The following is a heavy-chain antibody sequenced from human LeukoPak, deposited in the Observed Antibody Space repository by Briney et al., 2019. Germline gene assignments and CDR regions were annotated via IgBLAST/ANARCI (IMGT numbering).Heavy chain of an antibody. CDR3: ARVGYFDWLLSPYFDY. CDR2: INTNTGNP. CDR1: GYTFTSYA. Sequence: GASVKVSCKASGYTFTSYAMNWARQAPGQGLEWMGWINTNTGNPTYAQGFTGRFVFSLDTSVSTAYLQISSLKAEDTAIYYCARVGYFDWLLSPYFDYWGQGTLVTVSS. V-gene: IGHV7-4-1*02. J-gene: IGHJ4*02. D-gene: IGHD3-9*01.